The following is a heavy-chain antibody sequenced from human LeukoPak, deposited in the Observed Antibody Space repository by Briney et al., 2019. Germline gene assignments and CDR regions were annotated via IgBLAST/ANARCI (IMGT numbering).Heavy chain of an antibody. Sequence: GGSLRLSCAASGFTFSSYGMNWVRQTPGKGLEWVSDISGSGSTYYADSVKGRFTISRDNSKNMLYLQMNSLRADDTAVYYCAKGPRAVRFGDRHKGMFDYWGQGTLVTVSS. CDR3: AKGPRAVRFGDRHKGMFDY. J-gene: IGHJ4*02. D-gene: IGHD3-10*01. V-gene: IGHV3-23*01. CDR2: ISGSGST. CDR1: GFTFSSYG.